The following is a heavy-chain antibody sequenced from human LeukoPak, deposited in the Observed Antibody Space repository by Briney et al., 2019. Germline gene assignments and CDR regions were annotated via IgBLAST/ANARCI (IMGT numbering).Heavy chain of an antibody. V-gene: IGHV3-21*01. J-gene: IGHJ3*02. CDR3: AGAPYYDFWSGYDAFDI. Sequence: GGSLRLSCAASGFTFSSYSMNWVRQAPGKGLEWVSSISSSSSYIYYADSVKGRFTISRDNAKNSLYLQMNSLRAEDTAVYYCAGAPYYDFWSGYDAFDIWGQGTMVTVSS. CDR1: GFTFSSYS. CDR2: ISSSSSYI. D-gene: IGHD3-3*01.